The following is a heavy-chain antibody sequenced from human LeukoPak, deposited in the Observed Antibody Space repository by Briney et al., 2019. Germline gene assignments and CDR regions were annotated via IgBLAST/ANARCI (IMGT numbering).Heavy chain of an antibody. CDR2: IYSGGST. Sequence: GGSLRLSWAASGFTFNSNYMSWVGQAPGKGLEWVSVIYSGGSTYYADSVKGRFTISRDNSKNTLYLQMNSLRAEDTAVYYCARDYGDYYFDYWGQGTLVTVSS. J-gene: IGHJ4*02. D-gene: IGHD4-17*01. CDR1: GFTFNSNY. V-gene: IGHV3-53*01. CDR3: ARDYGDYYFDY.